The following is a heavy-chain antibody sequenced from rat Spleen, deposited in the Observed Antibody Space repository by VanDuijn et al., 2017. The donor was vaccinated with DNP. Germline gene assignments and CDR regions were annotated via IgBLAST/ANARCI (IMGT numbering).Heavy chain of an antibody. D-gene: IGHD4-3*01. Sequence: EVQLVESGGGLVQPGRSLKLSCAASGLTFSDYNMAWVRQAPTKGLEWVASISTGGNNAYYRDSVKGRFTISRDNAKNTQYLQMDSLRSEDTATYYCAQANGRDWGQGVMVTISS. CDR2: ISTGGNNA. CDR1: GLTFSDYN. CDR3: AQANGRD. V-gene: IGHV5S13*01. J-gene: IGHJ2*01.